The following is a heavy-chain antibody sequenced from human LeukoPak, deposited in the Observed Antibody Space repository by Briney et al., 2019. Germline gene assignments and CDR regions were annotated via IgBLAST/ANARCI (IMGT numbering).Heavy chain of an antibody. CDR2: IKSKCDDGTT. CDR3: TTGHLYGSGSYHPNWFDL. CDR1: GCTFSHAW. D-gene: IGHD3-10*01. V-gene: IGHV3-15*01. Sequence: GGSLRLSCAPSGCTFSHAWMNWVRQAPGKGGEWVGRIKSKCDDGTTDYAAPVKGRFTISRDESKKNVGRDRNRRKTGDPALYYCTTGHLYGSGSYHPNWFDLWGQGTLVTVSS. J-gene: IGHJ5*02.